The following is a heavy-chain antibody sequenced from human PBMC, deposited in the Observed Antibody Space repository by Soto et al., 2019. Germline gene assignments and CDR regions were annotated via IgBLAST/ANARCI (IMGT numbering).Heavy chain of an antibody. Sequence: QVQLVESGGGVVQPGGSLRLSCAASGFIFSGYAMHWVRQAPGKGLEWVAVISYDGNTQYYADSVKGRFTVSRDNSNNILYVEMNNLMDEDTAMYYCAKETNAYEINFWCQGTLVTVSP. CDR1: GFIFSGYA. CDR3: AKETNAYEINF. D-gene: IGHD3-9*01. CDR2: ISYDGNTQ. V-gene: IGHV3-30-3*01. J-gene: IGHJ4*02.